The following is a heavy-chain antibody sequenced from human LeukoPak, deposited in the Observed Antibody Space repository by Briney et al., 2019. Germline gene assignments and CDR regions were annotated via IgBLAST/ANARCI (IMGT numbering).Heavy chain of an antibody. D-gene: IGHD4-17*01. CDR1: GFTFSSYG. V-gene: IGHV3-30*18. J-gene: IGHJ3*02. CDR3: AKDLGHDYGDYVIEYAFDI. CDR2: ISYDGSNK. Sequence: PGRSLRLSCAASGFTFSSYGMHWVRQAPGKGLEWVAVISYDGSNKYYADSVKGRFTISRDNSKNTLYLQMNSLRAEDTAVYYCAKDLGHDYGDYVIEYAFDIWGQGTMVTVSS.